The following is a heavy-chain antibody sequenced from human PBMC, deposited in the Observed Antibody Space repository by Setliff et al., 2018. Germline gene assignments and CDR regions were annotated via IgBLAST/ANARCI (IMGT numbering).Heavy chain of an antibody. Sequence: PGGSLRLSCAASGFTFSDYYMSWIRQAPGKGLEWIGSIYYSGSTNYNPSLKSRVTISVDTSKNQFSLKLSSVTAADTAVYYCASQGLTIPGDLFDYWGQGTLVTVSS. V-gene: IGHV4-59*08. CDR3: ASQGLTIPGDLFDY. J-gene: IGHJ4*02. CDR2: IYYSGST. D-gene: IGHD2-2*02. CDR1: GFTFSDYY.